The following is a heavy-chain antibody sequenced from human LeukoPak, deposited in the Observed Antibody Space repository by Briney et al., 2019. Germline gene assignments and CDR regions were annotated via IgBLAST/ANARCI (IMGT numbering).Heavy chain of an antibody. J-gene: IGHJ3*02. V-gene: IGHV1-2*02. CDR3: ARDGGSTGNDALDI. Sequence: ASVKVSCKASGYTFTAYYIHWVRQAPGQGLEWVGCITPNSGDTGYARKFQGRVTLTRDTSITTVYMELSSLKSDDTAVYYCARDGGSTGNDALDIWGQGTMVTVSS. D-gene: IGHD1-1*01. CDR2: ITPNSGDT. CDR1: GYTFTAYY.